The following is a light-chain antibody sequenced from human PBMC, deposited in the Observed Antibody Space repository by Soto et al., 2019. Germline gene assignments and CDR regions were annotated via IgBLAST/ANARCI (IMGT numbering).Light chain of an antibody. Sequence: QSVLTQPPSVSAAPGQKVTISCSGSSSNIGNNYVSWYQQLPGTAPKLLIYDSDKRPSGTPDRFSGSKSGTSATLGITGLKTGDEADYYCGTWDSSLSTVVFGGGTKLTVL. CDR3: GTWDSSLSTVV. J-gene: IGLJ2*01. V-gene: IGLV1-51*01. CDR2: DSD. CDR1: SSNIGNNY.